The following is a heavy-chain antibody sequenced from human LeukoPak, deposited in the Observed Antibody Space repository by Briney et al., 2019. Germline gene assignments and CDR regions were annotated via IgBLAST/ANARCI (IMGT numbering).Heavy chain of an antibody. J-gene: IGHJ4*02. CDR1: GYTFTSYY. D-gene: IGHD3-22*01. CDR2: INPSGGST. V-gene: IGHV1-46*01. CDR3: ARVYYYDSSGYHLGVDY. Sequence: GASVKVSCKASGYTFTSYYMHWVRQAPGQGLEWMGIINPSGGSTSYAQKFQGRVTITRDTSASTAYMELSSLRSEDTAVYYCARVYYYDSSGYHLGVDYWGQGTLVTVSS.